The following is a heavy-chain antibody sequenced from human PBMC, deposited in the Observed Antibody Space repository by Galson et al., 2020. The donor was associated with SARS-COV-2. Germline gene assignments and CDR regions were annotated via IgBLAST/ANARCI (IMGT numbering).Heavy chain of an antibody. CDR3: AKDRRRSFNYPSFTYAMDV. CDR2: ISSDGSNK. V-gene: IGHV3-30*18. D-gene: IGHD1-26*01. CDR1: GFIFSSYA. J-gene: IGHJ6*02. Sequence: SCAASGFIFSSYAMHWVRQAPGKGLEWVTLISSDGSNKYYADSVKGRFTISRDYSKNTVSLQMNSLRVEDTAVYYCAKDRRRSFNYPSFTYAMDVWGQGTTVIVSS.